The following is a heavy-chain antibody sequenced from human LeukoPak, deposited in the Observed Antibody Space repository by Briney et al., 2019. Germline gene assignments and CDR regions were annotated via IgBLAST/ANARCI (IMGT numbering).Heavy chain of an antibody. V-gene: IGHV3-48*03. D-gene: IGHD6-19*01. CDR1: GFTFSSYD. J-gene: IGHJ4*02. CDR2: ISSSGSNI. Sequence: PGGSLRLSCAASGFTFSSYDMNWVRQAPGKGLELISHISSSGSNIYYADSVKGRFTISRDNAKNSLYLQLNSLRAEDTAVYYCARGDSGGWSYFYYWGQGTLVTVSS. CDR3: ARGDSGGWSYFYY.